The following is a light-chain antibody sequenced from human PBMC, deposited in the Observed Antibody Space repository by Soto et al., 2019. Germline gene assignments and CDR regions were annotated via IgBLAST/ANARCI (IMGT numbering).Light chain of an antibody. V-gene: IGKV3-20*01. J-gene: IGKJ1*01. CDR1: QSVSSAY. CDR3: QQYGSSPKT. CDR2: DVS. Sequence: EIVLTQSPGTLSLSPGERATLSCRASQSVSSAYLAWYQQKPGQAPRLLIYDVSSRATGIPDRFSGSGSGTDFTLTVSRLEPEDFAVYYCQQYGSSPKTFGQGTKVGIK.